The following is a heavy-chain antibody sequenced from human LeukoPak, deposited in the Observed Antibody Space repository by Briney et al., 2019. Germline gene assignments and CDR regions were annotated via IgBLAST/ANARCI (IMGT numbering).Heavy chain of an antibody. CDR3: ARHLKIAAAGYFDY. J-gene: IGHJ4*02. V-gene: IGHV4-34*01. D-gene: IGHD6-13*01. Sequence: ASETLSLTCAVYGGSFSGYYWSWIRQPPGKGLEWIGEINHSGSTNYNPSLKSRVTISVDTSKNQFSLKLSSVTAADTAVYYCARHLKIAAAGYFDYWGQGTLVTVSS. CDR2: INHSGST. CDR1: GGSFSGYY.